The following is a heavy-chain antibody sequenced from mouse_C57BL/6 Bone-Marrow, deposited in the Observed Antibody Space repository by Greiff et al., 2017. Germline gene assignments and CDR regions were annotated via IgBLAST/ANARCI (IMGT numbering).Heavy chain of an antibody. CDR1: GFTFSSYT. V-gene: IGHV5-9*01. D-gene: IGHD1-1*01. Sequence: EVKLMESGGGLVKPGGSLKLSCAASGFTFSSYTMSWVRQTPEKRLQWVAAISGGGGNTYYPDSVKGRFTISRDNDKNILYLQMSSVRSEDTAWYYCSRQVTTVLATKYFDVWGTGTTVTVSS. CDR2: ISGGGGNT. CDR3: SRQVTTVLATKYFDV. J-gene: IGHJ1*03.